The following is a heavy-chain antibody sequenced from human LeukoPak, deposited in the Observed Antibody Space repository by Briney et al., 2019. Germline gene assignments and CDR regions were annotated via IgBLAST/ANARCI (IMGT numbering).Heavy chain of an antibody. V-gene: IGHV3-30*02. D-gene: IGHD3-10*01. Sequence: PGGSLRLSCAASGFTFSIYNMHWVRQAPGKGLEWVTFIGHNGNDKYYADSVKGRFTISRDNSKNTLCLQMNSLRAEDTAVYYCARDGVAHGSDMWGQGTMVTVSS. J-gene: IGHJ3*02. CDR3: ARDGVAHGSDM. CDR1: GFTFSIYN. CDR2: IGHNGNDK.